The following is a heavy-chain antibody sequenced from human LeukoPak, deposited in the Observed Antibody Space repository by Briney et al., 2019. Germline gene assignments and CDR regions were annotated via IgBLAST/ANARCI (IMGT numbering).Heavy chain of an antibody. J-gene: IGHJ6*02. CDR2: IIPIFGTA. V-gene: IGHV1-69*13. CDR3: ARDRRYYYDSSGYSTIYGMDV. D-gene: IGHD3-22*01. Sequence: SVKISCKASGGTFSSYAISWVRQAPGQGLEWMGGIIPIFGTANYAQKFQGRVTITADESTSTAYMELSSLRSEDTAVYYCARDRRYYYDSSGYSTIYGMDVWGQGTTVTVSS. CDR1: GGTFSSYA.